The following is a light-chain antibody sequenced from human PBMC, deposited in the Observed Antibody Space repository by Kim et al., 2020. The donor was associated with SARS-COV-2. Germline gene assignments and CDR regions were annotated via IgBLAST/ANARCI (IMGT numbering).Light chain of an antibody. J-gene: IGLJ3*02. CDR2: RNN. Sequence: ELTQPPSASGTPGQRVTISCSGSSSNIGSNYVYWYQQLPGTAPKLLIYRNNQRPSGVPDRFSGSKSGTSASLAISGLRSEDEADYYCAAWDDSLSGPRVFGGGTQLTVL. V-gene: IGLV1-47*01. CDR3: AAWDDSLSGPRV. CDR1: SSNIGSNY.